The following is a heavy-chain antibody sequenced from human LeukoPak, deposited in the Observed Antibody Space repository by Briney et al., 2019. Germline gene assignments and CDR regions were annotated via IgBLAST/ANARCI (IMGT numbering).Heavy chain of an antibody. J-gene: IGHJ4*02. CDR3: ARHHPGKMYYFDY. V-gene: IGHV4-39*01. CDR2: IYYSGST. D-gene: IGHD5-24*01. Sequence: SETLSLTCTVSGVSISSSSYYWGWIRQPPGKGLEWIGSIYYSGSTYYNPSLKSRVTISVDTSNNQFSLKLSSVTAADTAVYYCARHHPGKMYYFDYWGQGTLVTVSS. CDR1: GVSISSSSYY.